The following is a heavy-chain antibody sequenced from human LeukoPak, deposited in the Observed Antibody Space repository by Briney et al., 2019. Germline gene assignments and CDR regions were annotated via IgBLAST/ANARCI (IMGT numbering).Heavy chain of an antibody. CDR3: AKGKTSSSLRDY. V-gene: IGHV3-30*02. J-gene: IGHJ4*02. D-gene: IGHD6-6*01. Sequence: GGSLRLSCAASGFTFSSYGMHWVRQAPGKGLEWVTFIRYDGGHKYYADSVKGRFTISRDNSKNTLYLQMNSLRAEDTAVYYCAKGKTSSSLRDYWGQGTLVTVSS. CDR2: IRYDGGHK. CDR1: GFTFSSYG.